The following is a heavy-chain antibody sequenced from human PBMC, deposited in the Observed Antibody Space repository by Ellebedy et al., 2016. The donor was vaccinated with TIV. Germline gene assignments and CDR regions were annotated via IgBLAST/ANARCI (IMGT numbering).Heavy chain of an antibody. Sequence: SVKVSXKASRGTFSSYAISWVRQAPGQGLEWMGGIIPIFGTANYAQKFQGRVTITADTSTDTAYMELSSLRSEDTAVYYCATLVVPVNYYGMDVWGQGTTVTVSS. CDR1: RGTFSSYA. CDR2: IIPIFGTA. CDR3: ATLVVPVNYYGMDV. D-gene: IGHD2-2*01. V-gene: IGHV1-69*06. J-gene: IGHJ6*02.